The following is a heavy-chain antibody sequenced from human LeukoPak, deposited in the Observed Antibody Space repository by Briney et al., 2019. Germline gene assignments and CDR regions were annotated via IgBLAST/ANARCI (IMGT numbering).Heavy chain of an antibody. J-gene: IGHJ6*03. CDR1: GFTFSSYA. D-gene: IGHD3-3*01. CDR2: ISGSGGST. V-gene: IGHV3-23*01. Sequence: PGGSLRLSCAASGFTFSSYAMSWVRQAPGKGLEWVSAISGSGGSTYYADSVKGRFTISRDNSKNTLYLQMNSLRAEDTAVYYCAKTAWYYDFWSGYYEGWADYYYYYMDVWGKGTTVTVSS. CDR3: AKTAWYYDFWSGYYEGWADYYYYYMDV.